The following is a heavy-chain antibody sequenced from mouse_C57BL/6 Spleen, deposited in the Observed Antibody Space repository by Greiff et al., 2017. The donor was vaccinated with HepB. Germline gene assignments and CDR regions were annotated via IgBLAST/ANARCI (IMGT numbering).Heavy chain of an antibody. CDR3: AKSEGITEGAMDY. J-gene: IGHJ4*01. D-gene: IGHD1-1*01. CDR1: GFSLTSYG. V-gene: IGHV2-5*01. CDR2: IWRGGST. Sequence: QVQLKESGPGLVQPSQSLSITCTVSGFSLTSYGVHWVRQSPGKGLEWLGVIWRGGSTDYNAAFMSRLSITKDNSKSKVFFKMNSLQAEDTAIYYCAKSEGITEGAMDYWGQGTSVTVSS.